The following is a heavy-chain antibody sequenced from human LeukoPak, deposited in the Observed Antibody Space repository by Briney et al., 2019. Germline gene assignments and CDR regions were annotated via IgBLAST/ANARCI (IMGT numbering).Heavy chain of an antibody. CDR3: ARDQRFIWFDP. J-gene: IGHJ5*02. CDR1: GGSFSGYY. Sequence: PSETLSLTCAVYGGSFSGYYWSWIRQPPGKGLEWIGEINHSGSTNYNPSLKSRVTISVDMSKNQFSLKLSSVTAADTAVYYCARDQRFIWFDPWGQGTLVTVSS. V-gene: IGHV4-34*01. CDR2: INHSGST.